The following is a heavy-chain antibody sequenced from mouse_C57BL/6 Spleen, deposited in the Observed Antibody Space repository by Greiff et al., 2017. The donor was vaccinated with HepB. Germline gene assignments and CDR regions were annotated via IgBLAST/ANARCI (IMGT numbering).Heavy chain of an antibody. CDR2: IDPSDSYT. V-gene: IGHV1-69*01. Sequence: QVQLQQPGAELVMPGASVKLSCKASGYTFTSYWMHWVKQRPGQGLEWIGEIDPSDSYTNYNQKFKGKSTLTVDKSSSTAYMQPSSLTSEDSAVYYCARPHYGSSYKYIDVWGTGTTVTVS. CDR3: ARPHYGSSYKYIDV. J-gene: IGHJ1*03. CDR1: GYTFTSYW. D-gene: IGHD1-1*01.